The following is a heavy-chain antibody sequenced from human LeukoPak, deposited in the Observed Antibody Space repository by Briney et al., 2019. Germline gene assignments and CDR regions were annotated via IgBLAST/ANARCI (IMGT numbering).Heavy chain of an antibody. CDR3: AKDRAWGAFAY. V-gene: IGHV3-23*01. J-gene: IGHJ4*02. D-gene: IGHD1-26*01. CDR2: ITGDGRT. Sequence: GGSLRLSCAASGFIFSNHGMNWVRQAPGKGLEWVSGITGDGRTYYVDSVKGRFTISRDNSKNTLYLQMNILRAEDTATYYCAKDRAWGAFAYWGQGTLVTVSS. CDR1: GFIFSNHG.